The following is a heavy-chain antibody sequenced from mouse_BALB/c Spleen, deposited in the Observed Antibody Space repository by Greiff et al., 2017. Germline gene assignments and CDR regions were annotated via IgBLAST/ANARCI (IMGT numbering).Heavy chain of an antibody. CDR2: ISYSGST. CDR1: GYSITSDYA. D-gene: IGHD1-2*01. Sequence: EVQLQESGPGLVKPSQSLSLTCTVTGYSITSDYAWNWIRQFPGNKLEWMGYISYSGSTSYNPSLKSRISITRDTSKNQFFLQLNSVTTEDTATYYCARGYGYGGGFAYWGQGTLVTVSA. V-gene: IGHV3-2*02. J-gene: IGHJ3*01. CDR3: ARGYGYGGGFAY.